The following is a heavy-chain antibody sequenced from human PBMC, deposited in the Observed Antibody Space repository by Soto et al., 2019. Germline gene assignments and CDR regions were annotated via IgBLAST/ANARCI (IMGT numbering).Heavy chain of an antibody. Sequence: SVKVSCKASGGTFDNYSVSWVRQAPGQGLECMGGIIPMFETVNYAQRFQGRLTIVADESTSTAYMELTSLTSADTAIYFCARGLRTGNYGMDVWGQGTTVTVSS. CDR1: GGTFDNYS. CDR2: IIPMFETV. D-gene: IGHD2-15*01. J-gene: IGHJ6*02. V-gene: IGHV1-69*13. CDR3: ARGLRTGNYGMDV.